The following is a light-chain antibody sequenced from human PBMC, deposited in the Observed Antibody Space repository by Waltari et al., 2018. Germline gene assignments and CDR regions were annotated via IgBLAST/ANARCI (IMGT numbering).Light chain of an antibody. CDR1: SSDVGFYDH. J-gene: IGLJ2*01. CDR3: SSDAGSNTMI. Sequence: QSALTQPPSASGSPGQSVTIPCTGTSSDVGFYDHVPWFQQHPGRAPRLLIYEVTKRPSGVPHRFSGSKSGNTASLTVSGLQDEDEAAYYCSSDAGSNTMIFGGGTKVTVL. V-gene: IGLV2-8*01. CDR2: EVT.